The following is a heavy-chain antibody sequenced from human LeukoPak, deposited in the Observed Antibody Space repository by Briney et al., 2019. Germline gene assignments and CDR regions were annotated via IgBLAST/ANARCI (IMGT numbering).Heavy chain of an antibody. CDR2: IKQDGSEK. V-gene: IGHV3-7*03. CDR1: GFTFSSYW. CDR3: AKGSSRMGFDP. Sequence: GGSLRLSCAASGFTFSSYWMSWVRQAPGKGLEWVANIKQDGSEKYYVDSVKGRFTISRDNAKNSLYLQMNSLRAEDTALYYCAKGSSRMGFDPWGQGTLVTVSS. J-gene: IGHJ5*02. D-gene: IGHD6-19*01.